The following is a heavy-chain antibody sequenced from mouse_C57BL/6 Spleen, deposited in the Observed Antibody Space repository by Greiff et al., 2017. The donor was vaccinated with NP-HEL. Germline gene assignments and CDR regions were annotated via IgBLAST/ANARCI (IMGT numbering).Heavy chain of an antibody. CDR3: AKRTDGSSYDYYAMDY. CDR2: IWRGGST. V-gene: IGHV2-5*01. CDR1: GFSLTSYG. D-gene: IGHD1-1*01. J-gene: IGHJ4*01. Sequence: VKLVESGPGLVQPSQSLSITCTVSGFSLTSYGVHWVRQSPGKGLEWLGVIWRGGSTDYNAAFMSRLSITKDNSKSQVFFKMNSLQADDTAIYYCAKRTDGSSYDYYAMDYWGQGTSVTVSS.